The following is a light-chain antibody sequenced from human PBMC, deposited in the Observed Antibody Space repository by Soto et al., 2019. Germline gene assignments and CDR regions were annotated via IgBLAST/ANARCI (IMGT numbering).Light chain of an antibody. CDR3: QQYDNLPL. V-gene: IGKV1-33*01. Sequence: DIPLPQSHSTLSASLSERINIXGQARQDIRKYLNWYQQKPGKAPKLLIYDASNLETGVPSRFSGSGSGTDFTFTINSLQPEDIATYYCQQYDNLPLFGGGTKVDIK. CDR1: QDIRKY. J-gene: IGKJ4*01. CDR2: DAS.